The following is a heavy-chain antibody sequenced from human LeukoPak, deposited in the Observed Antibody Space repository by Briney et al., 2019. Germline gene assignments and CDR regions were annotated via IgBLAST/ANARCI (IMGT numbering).Heavy chain of an antibody. D-gene: IGHD6-19*01. CDR1: GYTFTGYY. V-gene: IGHV1-2*02. Sequence: ASVKVSCKASGYTFTGYYMHWVRQAPGQGLGWMGWINPNSGGTNYAQKFQGRVTMTRDTSISTAYMELRTLRSDDTAVYYCASALEVAGTAFDIWGQGTMVTVSS. CDR3: ASALEVAGTAFDI. CDR2: INPNSGGT. J-gene: IGHJ3*02.